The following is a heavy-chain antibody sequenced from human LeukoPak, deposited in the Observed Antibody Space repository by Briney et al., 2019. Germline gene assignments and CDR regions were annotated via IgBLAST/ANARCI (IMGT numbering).Heavy chain of an antibody. D-gene: IGHD6-19*01. V-gene: IGHV3-21*01. CDR2: ISGSSSYI. Sequence: GGSLRLSCAASGFTFSSYSMNWVRQAPGKGLEWVSSISGSSSYIYYADSVKGRFTISRHNAKNSLYLQMNSLRAEDTAVYYCARGVRIAVAGYIDYWGQGTLVTVS. CDR3: ARGVRIAVAGYIDY. J-gene: IGHJ4*02. CDR1: GFTFSSYS.